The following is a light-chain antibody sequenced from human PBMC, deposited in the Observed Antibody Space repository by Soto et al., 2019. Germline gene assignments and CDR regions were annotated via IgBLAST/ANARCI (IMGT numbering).Light chain of an antibody. J-gene: IGKJ1*01. CDR3: QQYNSCSLT. Sequence: IVMTQSPATLSVSPGERATLSCRASQSVSSRLAWYQQKPGKAPRLLIYGASSMDTGIPSRFSGSGSGTEFTLTISSLQPEDFAVYYCQQYNSCSLTFGQGTKVDIK. CDR1: QSVSSR. V-gene: IGKV3-15*01. CDR2: GAS.